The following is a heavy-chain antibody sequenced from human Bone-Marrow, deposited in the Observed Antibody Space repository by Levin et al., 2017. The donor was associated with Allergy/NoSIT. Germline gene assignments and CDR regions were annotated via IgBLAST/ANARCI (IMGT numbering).Heavy chain of an antibody. CDR1: GFTFGDYA. J-gene: IGHJ4*02. V-gene: IGHV3-49*03. D-gene: IGHD5-18*01. CDR3: TRDSGRGGRQLWLKIKKTKTTPDPFDY. Sequence: LSGGSLRLSCTASGFTFGDYAMSWFRQAPGKGLEWVGFIRSKAYGGTTEYAAAVKGRFTISRDDSKSIAYLQMNSLKTEDTAVYYCTRDSGRGGRQLWLKIKKTKTTPDPFDYWGQGTLVTVSS. CDR2: IRSKAYGGTT.